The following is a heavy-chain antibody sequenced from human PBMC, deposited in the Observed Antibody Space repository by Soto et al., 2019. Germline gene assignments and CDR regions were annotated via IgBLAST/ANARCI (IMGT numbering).Heavy chain of an antibody. V-gene: IGHV4-4*02. Sequence: GTLSLTCAVSGGSISSSNWWSWVRQPPGKGLEWIGEIYHSGSTNYNPSLKSRVTISVDKSKNQFSLKLSSVTAADTAVYYCARDRKEGYYYYGMDVWGQGTTVTVSS. CDR2: IYHSGST. CDR3: ARDRKEGYYYYGMDV. J-gene: IGHJ6*02. CDR1: GGSISSSNW.